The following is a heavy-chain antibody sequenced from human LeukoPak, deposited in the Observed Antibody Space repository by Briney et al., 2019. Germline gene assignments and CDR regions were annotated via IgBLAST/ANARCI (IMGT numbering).Heavy chain of an antibody. J-gene: IGHJ4*02. CDR2: IRSKTDGGTT. D-gene: IGHD6-19*01. V-gene: IGHV3-15*01. Sequence: GGSLRLSCAASGFTFSNAWMSWVRQAPGTGLEWIGRIRSKTDGGTTDYAAPVKDRFTISRDDSKNTLFLQINSLKTEDTAVYYCTTYVAVAGTRHFDSWGQGALVTVSS. CDR3: TTYVAVAGTRHFDS. CDR1: GFTFSNAW.